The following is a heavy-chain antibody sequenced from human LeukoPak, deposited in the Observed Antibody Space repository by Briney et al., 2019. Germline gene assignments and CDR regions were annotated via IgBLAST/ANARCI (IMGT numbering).Heavy chain of an antibody. CDR2: IHTSGST. CDR3: AGRYYSDPIRN. J-gene: IGHJ4*02. D-gene: IGHD3-10*01. Sequence: SETLSLTCTVYGGSISSYYWSWIRQPAGKGLEWIGRIHTSGSTNYNPSLKSRVTMSVDTPKNQFSLKLSSVTAADTAVYYCAGRYYSDPIRNWGQGTLVTVSS. V-gene: IGHV4-4*07. CDR1: GGSISSYY.